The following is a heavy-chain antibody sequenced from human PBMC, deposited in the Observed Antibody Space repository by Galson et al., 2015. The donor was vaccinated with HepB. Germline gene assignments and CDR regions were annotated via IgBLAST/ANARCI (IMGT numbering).Heavy chain of an antibody. J-gene: IGHJ4*02. D-gene: IGHD2-2*01. V-gene: IGHV5-51*03. CDR3: ARVREVRPAVIATHYFDY. Sequence: QSGAEVKKPGESLRISCECSGYRFTSYWIGWARQLPGKGLEWMGVIYPGDSHTRYSPSFQGQVTISVDKSISTAFLQWGSLGASDTAMCYCARVREVRPAVIATHYFDYWGQGTLVTVSS. CDR1: GYRFTSYW. CDR2: IYPGDSHT.